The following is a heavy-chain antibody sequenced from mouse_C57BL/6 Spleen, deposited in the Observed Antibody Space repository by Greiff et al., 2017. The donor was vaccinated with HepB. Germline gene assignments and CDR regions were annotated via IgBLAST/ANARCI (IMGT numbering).Heavy chain of an antibody. V-gene: IGHV5-16*01. Sequence: EVMLVESEGGLVQPGSSMKLSCTASGFTFSDYYMAWVRQVPEKGLEWVANINYDGSSTYYLDSLKSRFIISRDNAKIILYLQMSSLKSEDTATYYCARDYYGRAFDYWGQGTTLTVSS. CDR1: GFTFSDYY. CDR3: ARDYYGRAFDY. D-gene: IGHD1-1*01. CDR2: INYDGSST. J-gene: IGHJ2*01.